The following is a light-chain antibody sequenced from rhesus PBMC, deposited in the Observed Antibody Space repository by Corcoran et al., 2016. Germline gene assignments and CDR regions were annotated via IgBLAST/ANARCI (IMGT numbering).Light chain of an antibody. CDR3: QQHNTYPPT. Sequence: DVQMTQSPSSLSASVGDTVTITCQASQGINKYLVWYQQKPGKDPKALIHDTSTLKSGVPSRFSGSGYGTEFTLTISSLQPEDFTTYYCQQHNTYPPTFGHGTKVEIK. V-gene: IGKV1S16*01. CDR1: QGINKY. J-gene: IGKJ1*01. CDR2: DTS.